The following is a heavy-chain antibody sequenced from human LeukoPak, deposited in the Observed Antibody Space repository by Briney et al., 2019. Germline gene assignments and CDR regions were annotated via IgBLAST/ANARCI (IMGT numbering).Heavy chain of an antibody. Sequence: SVKVSCKASGYTFTSYGISWVRQAPGQGLEWMGGIIPIFGTANYAQKFQGRVTITTDESTSTAYMELSSLRSEDTAVYYCARDIPRDDFWSDSWGQGTLVTVSS. V-gene: IGHV1-69*05. CDR3: ARDIPRDDFWSDS. CDR2: IIPIFGTA. J-gene: IGHJ5*02. CDR1: GYTFTSYG. D-gene: IGHD3-3*01.